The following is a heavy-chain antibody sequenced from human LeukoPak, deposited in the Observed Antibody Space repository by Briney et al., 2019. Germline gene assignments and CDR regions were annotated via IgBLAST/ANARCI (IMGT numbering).Heavy chain of an antibody. D-gene: IGHD3-3*01. CDR3: ARARFLEWVNWFDP. Sequence: ASVKVSCKASGYTFTGYYMHWVRQAPGQGLEWMGWINPNSGGTNYAQKFQGRVTMTRDTSISTAYMELSRLRSDDTAVYYCARARFLEWVNWFDPWGQGTLLTVSS. CDR1: GYTFTGYY. CDR2: INPNSGGT. J-gene: IGHJ5*02. V-gene: IGHV1-2*02.